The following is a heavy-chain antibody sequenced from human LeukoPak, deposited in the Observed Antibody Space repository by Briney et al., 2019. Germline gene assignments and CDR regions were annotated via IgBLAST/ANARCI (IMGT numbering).Heavy chain of an antibody. CDR2: IRSNTYGGTT. Sequence: GGSLRLSCAASGFTFSSYAMSWVRQAPGKGLEWVSFIRSNTYGGTTEYAASVKGRFTISRDDSKSIAYLQMNSLKTEDTAMYYCTRGDYSDYLDYWGQGTLVTVSS. CDR1: GFTFSSYA. CDR3: TRGDYSDYLDY. V-gene: IGHV3-49*04. D-gene: IGHD4-11*01. J-gene: IGHJ4*02.